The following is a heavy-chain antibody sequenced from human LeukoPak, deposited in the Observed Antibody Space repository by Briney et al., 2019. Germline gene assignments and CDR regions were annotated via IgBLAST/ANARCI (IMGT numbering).Heavy chain of an antibody. D-gene: IGHD3-9*01. CDR1: GGSISSYY. CDR3: ARDYDILTGNYYYGMDV. J-gene: IGHJ6*02. Sequence: PSETLSLTCTVSGGSISSYYWSWIRQPAGKGLEWIGRIYTSGSTNYNPSLKSRVTMSVDTSKNQFSLKLSSVTAADTAVYYCARDYDILTGNYYYGMDVWGQGTTVTVSS. CDR2: IYTSGST. V-gene: IGHV4-4*07.